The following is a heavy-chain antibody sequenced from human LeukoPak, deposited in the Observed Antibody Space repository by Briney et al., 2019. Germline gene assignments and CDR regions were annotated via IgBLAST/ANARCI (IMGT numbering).Heavy chain of an antibody. J-gene: IGHJ4*02. V-gene: IGHV3-48*03. CDR2: ISSSGSTI. CDR1: GFTFSSYE. CDR3: ARDPPYDILTGLMWDY. D-gene: IGHD3-9*01. Sequence: PGGSLRLSCAASGFTFSSYEMNWVRQAPGKGLEWVSYISSSGSTIYYADSVKGRFTISRDNAKNSLYLQMNSLRAADTAVYYCARDPPYDILTGLMWDYWGQGTLVTVSS.